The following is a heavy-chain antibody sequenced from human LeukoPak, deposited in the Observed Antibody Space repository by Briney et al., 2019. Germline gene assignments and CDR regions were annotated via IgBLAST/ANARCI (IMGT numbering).Heavy chain of an antibody. CDR3: TREDPQATPYFHH. V-gene: IGHV5-51*01. J-gene: IGHJ1*01. Sequence: GEPLKISLKGSGYSFTSYWIGWARQMPGKGLEWMGIIYPGDSDTRYSPSFQGQFTISADKSISTAYLQWSSLKASDTAMYYCTREDPQATPYFHHWGQGTLVTVSS. CDR1: GYSFTSYW. CDR2: IYPGDSDT. D-gene: IGHD5-12*01.